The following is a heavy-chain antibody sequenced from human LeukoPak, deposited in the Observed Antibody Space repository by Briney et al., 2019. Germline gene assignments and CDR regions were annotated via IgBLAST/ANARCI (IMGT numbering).Heavy chain of an antibody. CDR3: ASSVAVAGTY. Sequence: SGGSLRLSCAASGFTFSSYEMNWVRQAPGKGLEWVSYISSSGSTIYYADSVKGRFTISRDNAKNSLYLQMNSLRAEDTAVYYCASSVAVAGTYWGQGTLVTVSS. V-gene: IGHV3-48*03. CDR2: ISSSGSTI. CDR1: GFTFSSYE. J-gene: IGHJ4*02. D-gene: IGHD6-19*01.